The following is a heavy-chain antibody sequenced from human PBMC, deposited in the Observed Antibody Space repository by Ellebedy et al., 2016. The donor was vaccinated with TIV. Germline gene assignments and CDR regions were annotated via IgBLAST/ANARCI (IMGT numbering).Heavy chain of an antibody. Sequence: MPGGSLRLSCSVSGGSISNYYWSWVRQPPGKGLEWIGNIYSRGSTNYNPSLKSRVTMSNDMYKNQFSLKLTSMTAADTAVYYCARDKSLAYYFDYWGRGTLVTVAS. V-gene: IGHV4-59*01. CDR3: ARDKSLAYYFDY. CDR1: GGSISNYY. J-gene: IGHJ4*02. CDR2: IYSRGST.